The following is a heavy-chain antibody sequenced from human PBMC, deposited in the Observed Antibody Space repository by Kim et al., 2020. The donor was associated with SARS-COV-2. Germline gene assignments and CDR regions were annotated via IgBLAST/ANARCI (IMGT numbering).Heavy chain of an antibody. D-gene: IGHD6-19*01. CDR3: TRREAGNYGMDV. V-gene: IGHV3-73*01. J-gene: IGHJ6*02. CDR2: VRNKANTDAT. CDR1: GFTLSGSA. Sequence: GGSLRLSCAASGFTLSGSAVHWVRQAPGKGLEWVGRVRNKANTDATAYAASVKGRFTVSRDDSKNTAYLQMNSLQTEDTAVYYCTRREAGNYGMDVWGQG.